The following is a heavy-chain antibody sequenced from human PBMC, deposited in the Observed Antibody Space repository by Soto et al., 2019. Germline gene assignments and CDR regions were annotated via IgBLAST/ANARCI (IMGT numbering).Heavy chain of an antibody. D-gene: IGHD5-12*01. V-gene: IGHV1-69*13. CDR1: GGTFSSYV. CDR2: IIPIFGTA. J-gene: IGHJ4*02. Sequence: SVKVSCKASGGTFSSYVISWVRQAPGQGLEWMGGIIPIFGTANYAQKFQGRVTITADESTSTAYMELSSLRSEDTAVYYCARGGGLGTQYSGYDSWTVCFDYWGQGTLVTVSS. CDR3: ARGGGLGTQYSGYDSWTVCFDY.